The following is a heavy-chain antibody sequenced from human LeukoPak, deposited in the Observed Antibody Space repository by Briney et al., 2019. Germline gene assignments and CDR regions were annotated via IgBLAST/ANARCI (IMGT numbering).Heavy chain of an antibody. CDR1: GFTFSSYA. CDR3: ARNQPDDYGDYDGWFDP. D-gene: IGHD4-17*01. Sequence: TGGSLRLSCEASGFTFSSYAMHWVRQAPGKGLEWVAVISYDGSNKYYADSVKGRFTISRDNSKNTLYLQMNSLRAEDTAVYYCARNQPDDYGDYDGWFDPWGQGTLVTVSS. J-gene: IGHJ5*02. CDR2: ISYDGSNK. V-gene: IGHV3-30-3*01.